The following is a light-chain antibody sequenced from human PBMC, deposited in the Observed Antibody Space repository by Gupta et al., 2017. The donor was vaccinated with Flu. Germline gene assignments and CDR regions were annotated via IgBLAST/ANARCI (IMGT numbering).Light chain of an antibody. CDR1: SSDVGGHNL. J-gene: IGLJ3*02. CDR3: FADAGSSNLV. Sequence: SALPQPASVSGSPGQSITISCTGISSDVGGHNLVSWYQHYPGKAPKLMIFEGTKRPSGVATRFSASKSGNTASLTISVREEEDEADYYGFADAGSSNLVFGGGTKLTVL. CDR2: EGT. V-gene: IGLV2-23*01.